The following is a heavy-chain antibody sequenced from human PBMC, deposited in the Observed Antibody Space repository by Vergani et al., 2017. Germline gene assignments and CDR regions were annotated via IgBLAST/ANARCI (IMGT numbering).Heavy chain of an antibody. Sequence: QVTLRESGPALVKPTQTLTLTCTFSGFSLSTSGLCVSWIRQPPGKALEWLALIDWDDDKYYSTSLKTRLTISKDTSKNQVVLTMPNMDPVDTATYDCARTTDYYGSGSYPYYYCGMDVWGQGTTVTVSS. D-gene: IGHD3-10*01. CDR2: IDWDDDK. CDR1: GFSLSTSGLC. J-gene: IGHJ6*02. V-gene: IGHV2-70*01. CDR3: ARTTDYYGSGSYPYYYCGMDV.